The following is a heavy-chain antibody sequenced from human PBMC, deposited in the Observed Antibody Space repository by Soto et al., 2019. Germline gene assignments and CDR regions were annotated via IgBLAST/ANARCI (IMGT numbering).Heavy chain of an antibody. CDR2: INHSGST. D-gene: IGHD4-17*01. CDR1: GGSFSGYY. J-gene: IGHJ5*02. CDR3: ARGLSYGDGWFDP. Sequence: NPSETLSLTCAVYGGSFSGYYWSWIRQPPGKGLEWIGEINHSGSTNYNPSLKSRVTISVDTSKNQFSLKLSSVTAADTAVYYCARGLSYGDGWFDPWGKGTLVTVSS. V-gene: IGHV4-34*01.